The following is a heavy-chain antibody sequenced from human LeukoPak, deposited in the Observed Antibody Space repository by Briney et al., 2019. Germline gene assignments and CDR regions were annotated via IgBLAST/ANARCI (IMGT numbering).Heavy chain of an antibody. CDR1: GDSINSNY. D-gene: IGHD2-15*01. Sequence: SETLSLTCSVSGDSINSNYWSWMRQPPGKGLEWIGYIYYGGSTNYNPSLKSRVSMSVDTPKNQFSLNLSSVTAADTAVYYCARLLAGCPGGRCRAHFDYWGQGTLVTVSS. V-gene: IGHV4-59*12. CDR3: ARLLAGCPGGRCRAHFDY. CDR2: IYYGGST. J-gene: IGHJ4*02.